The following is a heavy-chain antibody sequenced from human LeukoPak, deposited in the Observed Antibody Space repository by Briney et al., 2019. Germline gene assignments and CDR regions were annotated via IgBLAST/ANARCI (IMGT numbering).Heavy chain of an antibody. V-gene: IGHV4-30-2*01. CDR3: ANLMTGSSWYYFQH. D-gene: IGHD6-13*01. CDR2: IYHSGST. Sequence: SETLSLTCAVSGGSISSGGYSWSWIRQPPGKGLEWIGYIYHSGSTYYNPSLKSRVTISVDRSKNQFSLKLSSVTAADTAVYYCANLMTGSSWYYFQHWGQGTLVTVSS. CDR1: GGSISSGGYS. J-gene: IGHJ1*01.